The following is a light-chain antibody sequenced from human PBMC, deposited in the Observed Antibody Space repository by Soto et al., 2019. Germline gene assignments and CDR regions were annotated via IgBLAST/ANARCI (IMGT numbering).Light chain of an antibody. J-gene: IGLJ2*01. V-gene: IGLV2-14*01. Sequence: QSALTQPASVSGSPGQSITISCTGTSSDVGGYNYVSCYQQHPCKAPKLMISEVSNRPSGVSNRLSGSKSGNTASLTISGLQAEDEGDYYCSSYTSSSNLVFGGGTKLTVL. CDR1: SSDVGGYNY. CDR3: SSYTSSSNLV. CDR2: EVS.